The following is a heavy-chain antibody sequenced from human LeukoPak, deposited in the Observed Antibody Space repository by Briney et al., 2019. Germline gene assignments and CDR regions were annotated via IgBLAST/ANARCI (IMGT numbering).Heavy chain of an antibody. CDR1: GGSFSGDY. J-gene: IGHJ4*02. CDR3: ARGDWRYYFDY. Sequence: SETLSLTCAVYGGSFSGDYWSWTRQPPGKGLEWIGEINHSGSTNYNPSLKSRVTISVDTSKNQFSLKLSSVTAADTAVYYCARGDWRYYFDYWGQGTLVTVSS. CDR2: INHSGST. V-gene: IGHV4-34*01. D-gene: IGHD3/OR15-3a*01.